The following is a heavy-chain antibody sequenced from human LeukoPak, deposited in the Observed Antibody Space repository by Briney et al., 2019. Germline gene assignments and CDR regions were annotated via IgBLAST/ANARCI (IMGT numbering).Heavy chain of an antibody. Sequence: NPSETLSLTCTVSGGSVSSGSYYWSWIRLPPGKGLEWIGFIYYSGSTNYNPSLKSRVTISVDTSKNQFSLKLSSVTAADTAMYYCARVVYAGAPYFDYWGQGTLVTVSS. CDR2: IYYSGST. D-gene: IGHD2-8*02. V-gene: IGHV4-61*01. J-gene: IGHJ4*02. CDR1: GGSVSSGSYY. CDR3: ARVVYAGAPYFDY.